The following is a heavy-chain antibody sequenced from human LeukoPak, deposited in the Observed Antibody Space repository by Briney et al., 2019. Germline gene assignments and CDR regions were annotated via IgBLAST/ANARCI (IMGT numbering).Heavy chain of an antibody. J-gene: IGHJ4*02. D-gene: IGHD6-19*01. CDR1: GFPFSNYA. V-gene: IGHV3-23*01. CDR3: ASDSRSIAVAGTFSFDY. CDR2: ISGDGGTT. Sequence: PGGSLRLSCAASGFPFSNYAMSWVRQAPGQGLECVSVISGDGGTTYYADSVKGRFTISRDNSKNTLYLQMNSLRVEDTAVYYCASDSRSIAVAGTFSFDYWGQGTLVTVSS.